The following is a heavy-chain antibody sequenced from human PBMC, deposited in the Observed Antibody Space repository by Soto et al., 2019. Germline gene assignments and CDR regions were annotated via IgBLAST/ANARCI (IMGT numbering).Heavy chain of an antibody. D-gene: IGHD3-22*01. Sequence: GGSLRLSCAASGFTFSKDWMNWVRQAPGKGLEWVGRIKSKTDGGTTDYAAPVKGRFTISRDDSKNTLYLQMTSLKTEDTAVYYCTTDRSYDSSGYYPWFDPWGQGTLVTVSS. J-gene: IGHJ5*02. V-gene: IGHV3-15*07. CDR2: IKSKTDGGTT. CDR1: GFTFSKDW. CDR3: TTDRSYDSSGYYPWFDP.